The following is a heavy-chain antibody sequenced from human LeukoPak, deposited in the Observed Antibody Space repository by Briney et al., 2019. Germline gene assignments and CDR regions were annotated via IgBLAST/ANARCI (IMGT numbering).Heavy chain of an antibody. V-gene: IGHV3-21*01. CDR2: ITSSSSYI. CDR1: GFTFSSYS. Sequence: GDPLRLSRAPSGFTFSSYSMNWVRQAPGKGLEWVACITSSSSYIYYADSVKGRCTISRDNVNNPLYLQMNTVSAEDTAVYYCAPLRGGDGYFDYWGQGTLVTVSS. D-gene: IGHD3-16*01. J-gene: IGHJ4*02. CDR3: APLRGGDGYFDY.